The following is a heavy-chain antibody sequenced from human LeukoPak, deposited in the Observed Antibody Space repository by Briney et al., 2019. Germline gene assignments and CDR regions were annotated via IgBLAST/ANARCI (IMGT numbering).Heavy chain of an antibody. Sequence: SETLSLTCTVSGGSISSHYWTWIRQPPGKGQEWIGYISYIGRTNYNPSLKSRVTISIDTSKNQFSLKLTSVTAADTAVYYCARDLVTVTKGFDIWGQGTMVSVSS. V-gene: IGHV4-59*11. CDR3: ARDLVTVTKGFDI. J-gene: IGHJ3*02. CDR2: ISYIGRT. D-gene: IGHD4-17*01. CDR1: GGSISSHY.